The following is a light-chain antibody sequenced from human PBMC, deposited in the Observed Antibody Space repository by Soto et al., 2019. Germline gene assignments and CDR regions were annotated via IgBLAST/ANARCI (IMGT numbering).Light chain of an antibody. V-gene: IGKV3-20*01. CDR3: QQFGDSPPAFT. Sequence: ESMLTQSPGTLSLSPGERATLSCRARRSVSSRYITWYQQKPGQAPRLLIYGASIRATGIPDRFSGSGSGKDFTLTISRLEAEDFAVYYCQQFGDSPPAFTFGQGTKLEI. CDR1: RSVSSRY. J-gene: IGKJ2*01. CDR2: GAS.